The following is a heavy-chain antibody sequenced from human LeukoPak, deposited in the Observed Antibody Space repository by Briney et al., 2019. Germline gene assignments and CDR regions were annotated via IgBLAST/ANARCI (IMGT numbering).Heavy chain of an antibody. D-gene: IGHD5-24*01. Sequence: GGSPRLSCAASGFTFSSYGMHWVRQAPGKGLEWVAVIWYDGSNKYYADSVKGRFTISRDNSKNTLYLQMNSLRAEDTAVYYCARVGEDGYNNDYWGQGTLVTVSS. V-gene: IGHV3-33*01. J-gene: IGHJ4*02. CDR3: ARVGEDGYNNDY. CDR2: IWYDGSNK. CDR1: GFTFSSYG.